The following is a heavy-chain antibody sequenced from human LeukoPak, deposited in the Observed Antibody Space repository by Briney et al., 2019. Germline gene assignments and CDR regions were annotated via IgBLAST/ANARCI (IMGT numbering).Heavy chain of an antibody. CDR3: ARGSKGTYDY. J-gene: IGHJ4*02. V-gene: IGHV3-23*01. D-gene: IGHD3-10*01. Sequence: PGGSLRLSCVASGFTFSNYVMTWVRQAPGKGLEWVSSILGTGDYTYYADSVKGRFTISRDNSKNTLYLQMNSLRAGDTAIHYCARGSKGTYDYWGQGTLVTVSS. CDR2: ILGTGDYT. CDR1: GFTFSNYV.